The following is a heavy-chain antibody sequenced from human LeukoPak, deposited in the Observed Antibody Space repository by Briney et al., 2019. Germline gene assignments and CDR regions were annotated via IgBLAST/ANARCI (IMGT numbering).Heavy chain of an antibody. D-gene: IGHD3/OR15-3a*01. J-gene: IGHJ4*02. CDR1: GFSLRKYE. V-gene: IGHV3-48*03. Sequence: GGSLRLSCSASGFSLRKYEMNWVRQAPGKGLEWISYMSSESTAIYYSDSVEGRFTMSRDTAKNSVHLQMTSLRADDTALYFCAREPAGLFFDANGYLDLWGQGVLVTVSS. CDR3: AREPAGLFFDANGYLDL. CDR2: MSSESTAI.